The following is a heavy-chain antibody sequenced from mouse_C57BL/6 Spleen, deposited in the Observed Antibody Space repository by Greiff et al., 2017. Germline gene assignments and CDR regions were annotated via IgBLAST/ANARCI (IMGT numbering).Heavy chain of an antibody. J-gene: IGHJ1*03. CDR1: GYTFTSYW. D-gene: IGHD3-3*01. CDR2: IHPNSGST. CDR3: ARSGGTSSWYFDV. Sequence: QVQLKQPGAELVKPGASVKLSCKASGYTFTSYWMHWVKQRPGQGLEWIGMIHPNSGSTNYNEKFKSKATLTVDKSSSTAYMQPSRVTSEDSAVYYCARSGGTSSWYFDVWGTGTTVTVSS. V-gene: IGHV1-64*01.